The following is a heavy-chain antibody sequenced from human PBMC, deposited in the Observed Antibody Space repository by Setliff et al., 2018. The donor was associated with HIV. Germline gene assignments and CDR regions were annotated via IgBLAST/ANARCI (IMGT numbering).Heavy chain of an antibody. V-gene: IGHV3-23*01. Sequence: LRLSCAASGFTFSSYAMSWVRQAPGKGLEWVSVITNSGSDTYHADSVKGRFTISRDKSKNTVYLQMNSLRAEDTATYYCAKVFGTSPLVGYFDLWGRGTRVTVSS. CDR3: AKVFGTSPLVGYFDL. J-gene: IGHJ2*01. D-gene: IGHD3-10*01. CDR2: ITNSGSDT. CDR1: GFTFSSYA.